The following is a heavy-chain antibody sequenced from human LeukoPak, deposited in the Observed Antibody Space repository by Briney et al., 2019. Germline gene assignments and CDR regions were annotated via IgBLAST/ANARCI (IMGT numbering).Heavy chain of an antibody. CDR2: ISYDGSNK. V-gene: IGHV3-30*18. Sequence: AGRSLRLSCAASGFTFSSYGMHWVRQAPGKGLEWVAVISYDGSNKYYADSVKGRFTISRDNSKNTLYLQMNSLRAEDTAEYYCAKDTTGYSSGWFLYWGQGTLVTVSS. D-gene: IGHD6-19*01. CDR1: GFTFSSYG. J-gene: IGHJ4*02. CDR3: AKDTTGYSSGWFLY.